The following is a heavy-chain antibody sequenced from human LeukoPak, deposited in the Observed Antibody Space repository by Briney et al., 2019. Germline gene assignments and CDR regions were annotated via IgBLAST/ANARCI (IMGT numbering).Heavy chain of an antibody. CDR3: ARMIFGNGGSERYFDWLLRTPSYFDY. CDR1: GDSVSSNSAS. CDR2: TYYRSKWYN. V-gene: IGHV6-1*01. Sequence: SQTLSLTCAISGDSVSSNSASWNWIRQSPSRGLEWLGRTYYRSKWYNDYAVSVKSRININPDTAKNQFSLQLDSVTPEDAAVYYCARMIFGNGGSERYFDWLLRTPSYFDYWGQGTLVTVSS. J-gene: IGHJ4*02. D-gene: IGHD3-9*01.